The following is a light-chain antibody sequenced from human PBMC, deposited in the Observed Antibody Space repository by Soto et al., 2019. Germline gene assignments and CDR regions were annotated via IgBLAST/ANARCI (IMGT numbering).Light chain of an antibody. Sequence: EIEMTQSPSTLSVSPGERATLSCRASQGVSSNLAWYQQKPGQAPKLLIYAASTWASGIPARFSGSGSGTDFTLTISSLQPEDFAVYYCQQYNNGPVTFGQGTKVEIK. CDR3: QQYNNGPVT. V-gene: IGKV3-15*01. CDR1: QGVSSN. CDR2: AAS. J-gene: IGKJ1*01.